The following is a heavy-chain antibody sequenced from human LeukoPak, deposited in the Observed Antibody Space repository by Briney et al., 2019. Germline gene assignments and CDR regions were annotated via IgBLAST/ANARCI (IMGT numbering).Heavy chain of an antibody. Sequence: GGSLRLSCAASGFTFSSYWMSWVRQAPGKGLEWVANIKQDGSEKYYVDSVKGRFTTSRDNAKNSLYLQMNSLRAEDTAVYYCARATHDYGDYGDYWGQGTLVTVSS. D-gene: IGHD4-17*01. CDR3: ARATHDYGDYGDY. V-gene: IGHV3-7*01. CDR1: GFTFSSYW. J-gene: IGHJ4*02. CDR2: IKQDGSEK.